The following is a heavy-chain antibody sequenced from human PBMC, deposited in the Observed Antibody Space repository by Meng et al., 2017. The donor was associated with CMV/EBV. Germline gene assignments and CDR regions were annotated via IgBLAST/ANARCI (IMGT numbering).Heavy chain of an antibody. J-gene: IGHJ6*02. D-gene: IGHD1-7*01. V-gene: IGHV4-59*01. Sequence: SETLSLTCTVSGGSISSYYWSWIRQPPGKGLEWIGYIYYSGSTNYNPSLKSRVTISVDTSKNQFSLKLSSVTAADTAVYYCARSRELQGVYYYYGMDVWGQGTTVTVSS. CDR3: ARSRELQGVYYYYGMDV. CDR2: IYYSGST. CDR1: GGSISSYY.